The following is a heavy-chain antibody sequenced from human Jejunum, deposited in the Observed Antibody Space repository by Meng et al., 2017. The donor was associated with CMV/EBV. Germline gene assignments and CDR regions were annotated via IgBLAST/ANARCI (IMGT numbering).Heavy chain of an antibody. CDR2: IHYSGST. CDR3: ARHVWPGNSDTFDI. V-gene: IGHV4-39*01. J-gene: IGHJ3*02. CDR1: SLSSRCYS. Sequence: SLSSRCYSWGWIRQPPGKGLEWIGSIHYSGSTYYNPSLKSRVTISVDTSKNQFSLKLSSVTAADTTVYYCARHVWPGNSDTFDIWGQGTMVTVSS. D-gene: IGHD1-7*01.